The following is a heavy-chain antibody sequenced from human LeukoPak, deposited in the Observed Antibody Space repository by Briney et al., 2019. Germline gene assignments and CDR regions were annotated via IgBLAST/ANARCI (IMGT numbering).Heavy chain of an antibody. CDR1: GYSISSGYY. J-gene: IGHJ5*02. Sequence: PSETLSLTCAVSGYSISSGYYWGGIRQPPGKGLEWIGSVYHSGSTYYNPSLKSRVTISVDTSKNQFSLKLSSVTAADTAVYYCARHGNYYDTSQSDPWGQGTLVTVSS. V-gene: IGHV4-38-2*01. D-gene: IGHD3-22*01. CDR3: ARHGNYYDTSQSDP. CDR2: VYHSGST.